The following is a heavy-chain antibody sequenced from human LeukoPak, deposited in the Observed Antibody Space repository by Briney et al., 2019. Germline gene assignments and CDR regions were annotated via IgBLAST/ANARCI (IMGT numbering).Heavy chain of an antibody. CDR2: IWYDESNK. Sequence: GGSLRLSCAASGFTFSSYGMHWVRQAPGKGPEWVAVIWYDESNKYYADSVKGRFTISRDNSKNTLYLQMNSLRAEDTAVYYCAREQGSSSYYYYYGMDVWGQGTTVTVSS. CDR1: GFTFSSYG. J-gene: IGHJ6*02. V-gene: IGHV3-33*01. D-gene: IGHD6-6*01. CDR3: AREQGSSSYYYYYGMDV.